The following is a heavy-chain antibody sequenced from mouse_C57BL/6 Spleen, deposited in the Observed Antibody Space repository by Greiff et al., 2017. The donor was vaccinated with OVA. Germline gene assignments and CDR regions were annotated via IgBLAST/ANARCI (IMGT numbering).Heavy chain of an antibody. CDR3: AREEADWYFDV. CDR1: GFTFSSYT. V-gene: IGHV5-9*01. D-gene: IGHD3-2*02. J-gene: IGHJ1*03. Sequence: DVMLVESGGGLVKPGGSLKLSCAASGFTFSSYTMSWVRQTPEKRLEWVATISGGGGNTYYPDSVKGRFTISRDNAKNTLYLQMSSLRSEDTALYYCAREEADWYFDVWGTGTTVTVSS. CDR2: ISGGGGNT.